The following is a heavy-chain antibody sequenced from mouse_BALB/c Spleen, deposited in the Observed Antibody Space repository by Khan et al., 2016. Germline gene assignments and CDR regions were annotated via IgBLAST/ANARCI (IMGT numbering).Heavy chain of an antibody. CDR1: GYTFTTYW. CDR3: ASGISYYDDDC. J-gene: IGHJ2*01. D-gene: IGHD2-13*01. CDR2: IYPGDGDT. Sequence: QVQLQQSGAELARPGASVKLSCKASGYTFTTYWMQWVKQRPGQGLGWIGAIYPGDGDTRYTQTFKGKATLTADKSSSTAYMHLSSVASDASGVDYCASGISYYDDDCWGQGTTLTVS. V-gene: IGHV1-87*01.